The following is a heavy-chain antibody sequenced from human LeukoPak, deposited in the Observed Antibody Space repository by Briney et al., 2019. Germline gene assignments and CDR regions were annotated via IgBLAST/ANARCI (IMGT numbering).Heavy chain of an antibody. CDR1: GGTFSSYA. CDR3: ARVYYDSSGLFYYFDY. D-gene: IGHD3-22*01. J-gene: IGHJ4*02. Sequence: ASVKVSCKASGGTFSSYAINWVRQATGQGLEWMGWMNPNSGNTGYAQKFQGRVTITRNTSISTAYMELSSLRSEDTAVYYCARVYYDSSGLFYYFDYWGQGTLVTVSS. CDR2: MNPNSGNT. V-gene: IGHV1-8*03.